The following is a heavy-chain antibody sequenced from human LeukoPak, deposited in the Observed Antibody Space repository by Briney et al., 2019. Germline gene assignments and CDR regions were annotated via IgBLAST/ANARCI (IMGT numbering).Heavy chain of an antibody. CDR1: GFTFSSYA. V-gene: IGHV3-23*01. J-gene: IGHJ5*02. Sequence: GGSLRLSCAASGFTFSSYAMSWVRQAPGKGLEWVSAISGSGGSTYYADSVKGRFTISRDNSKNTLYLQMSSLRAEDTAVYYCAKNPHYYDSSGYYYLSWFDPWGQGTLVTVSS. D-gene: IGHD3-22*01. CDR3: AKNPHYYDSSGYYYLSWFDP. CDR2: ISGSGGST.